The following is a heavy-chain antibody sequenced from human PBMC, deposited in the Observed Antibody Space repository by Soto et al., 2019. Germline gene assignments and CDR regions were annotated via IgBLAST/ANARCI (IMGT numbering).Heavy chain of an antibody. CDR2: ISNDGNNN. J-gene: IGHJ4*02. D-gene: IGHD3-10*01. CDR3: SRFGGYGGSEYYFDN. CDR1: GFTFRSYA. Sequence: QVQPVESGGGVVQPGRSLRLSCVVSGFTFRSYAMHWVRQAPGKGLEWVAVISNDGNNNYHADSVKGRFTISRDNSKNTLYLHMDSLRAEYTALYYCSRFGGYGGSEYYFDNWGQGIQVIVST. V-gene: IGHV3-30-3*02.